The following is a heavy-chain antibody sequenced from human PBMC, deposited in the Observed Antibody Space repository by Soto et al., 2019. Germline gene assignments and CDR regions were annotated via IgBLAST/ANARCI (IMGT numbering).Heavy chain of an antibody. V-gene: IGHV3-23*04. Sequence: VQLVQSGAEVKKPGSSVKVSCKASGFTFSSYAMSWVRQAPGKGLEWVSAISGSGGSTYYADSVKGRFTISRDNSKNTLYLQMNSLRAEDTAVYYCAKSRKWLDPWYFDYWGQGTLVTVSS. CDR2: ISGSGGST. J-gene: IGHJ4*02. CDR3: AKSRKWLDPWYFDY. CDR1: GFTFSSYA. D-gene: IGHD6-19*01.